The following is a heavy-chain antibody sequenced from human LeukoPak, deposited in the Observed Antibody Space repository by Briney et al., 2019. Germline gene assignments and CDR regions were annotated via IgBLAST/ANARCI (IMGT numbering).Heavy chain of an antibody. D-gene: IGHD6-13*01. CDR2: IYSGGST. CDR1: GFTVSSNY. J-gene: IGHJ6*02. Sequence: GGSLRLSCAASGFTVSSNYMSWVRQAPGKGLEWVSVIYSGGSTYYADSVKGRFTISRDNSKNTLYLQMNSLRAEDTAVHYCAKDLIAAAGNPYYYGMDVWGQGTTVTVSS. CDR3: AKDLIAAAGNPYYYGMDV. V-gene: IGHV3-53*01.